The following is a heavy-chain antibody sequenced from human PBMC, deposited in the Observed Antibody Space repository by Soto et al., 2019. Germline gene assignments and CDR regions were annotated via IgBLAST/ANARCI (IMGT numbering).Heavy chain of an antibody. CDR3: ARLTPYGYYYYYMDV. CDR2: IYPGDSDT. CDR1: GYSFTSYW. D-gene: IGHD3-16*01. J-gene: IGHJ6*03. Sequence: GESLKISCKGSGYSFTSYWIGWVRQMPGKGLEWMGIIYPGDSDTRYSPSFQGQVTISADKSISTAYLQWSSLKASDTAMYYCARLTPYGYYYYYMDVWGKGTTVTVSS. V-gene: IGHV5-51*01.